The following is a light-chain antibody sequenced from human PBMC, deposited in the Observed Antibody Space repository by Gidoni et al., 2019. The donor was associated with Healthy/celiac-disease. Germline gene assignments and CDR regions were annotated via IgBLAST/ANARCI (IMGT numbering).Light chain of an antibody. J-gene: IGKJ4*01. CDR3: QQYYSTLT. Sequence: DIVMTQSPDSLAVSLGERATINCKSSQSVLSSSNNKNYLAWYQQKPGQPPKLIIYWASTRESGVPDRFSGSGSGTDFTLTISSLQAEEVAVYYCQQYYSTLTFGGGTKVEIK. CDR2: WAS. V-gene: IGKV4-1*01. CDR1: QSVLSSSNNKNY.